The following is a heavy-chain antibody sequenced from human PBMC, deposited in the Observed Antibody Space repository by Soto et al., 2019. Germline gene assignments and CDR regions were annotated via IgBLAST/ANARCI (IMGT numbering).Heavy chain of an antibody. CDR2: TYYRSKWYN. V-gene: IGHV6-1*01. J-gene: IGHJ3*02. CDR1: GDSVSSNSAA. Sequence: SETLSLTCAISGDSVSSNSAAWNWIRQSPSRGLEWLGRTYYRSKWYNDYAVSVKSRITINPDTSKNQFSLQLNSVTPEDTAVYYCARVGGSVRQHLESLDVFDIWGQGTMVTVSS. CDR3: ARVGGSVRQHLESLDVFDI. D-gene: IGHD6-13*01.